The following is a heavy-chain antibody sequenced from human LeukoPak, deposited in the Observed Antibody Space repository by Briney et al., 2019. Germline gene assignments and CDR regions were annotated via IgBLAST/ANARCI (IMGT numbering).Heavy chain of an antibody. Sequence: KVSCKASGYTFTSYWIGWVRQMPGKGLEWMGIIYPGDSDTRYSPSFQGQVTISADKSISTAYLQWSSLKASDTAMYYCARQYYYDSSGYYAYWGQGTLVTVSS. J-gene: IGHJ4*02. CDR3: ARQYYYDSSGYYAY. V-gene: IGHV5-51*01. CDR2: IYPGDSDT. CDR1: GYTFTSYW. D-gene: IGHD3-22*01.